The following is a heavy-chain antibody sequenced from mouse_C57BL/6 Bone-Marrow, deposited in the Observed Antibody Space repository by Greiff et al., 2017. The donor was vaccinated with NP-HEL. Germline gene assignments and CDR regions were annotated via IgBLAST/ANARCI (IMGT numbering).Heavy chain of an antibody. CDR2: IYPGSGST. D-gene: IGHD1-1*01. CDR1: GYTFTSYW. CDR3: ARPYGSSSYYMDY. J-gene: IGHJ2*01. Sequence: QVQLQQPGAELVKPGASVKMSCKASGYTFTSYWITWVKQRPGQGLEWIGDIYPGSGSTNYNEKFKSKATLTVDTSSSTASMQLSSLTTEDSAVYYCARPYGSSSYYMDYWGQGTTLTVSS. V-gene: IGHV1-55*01.